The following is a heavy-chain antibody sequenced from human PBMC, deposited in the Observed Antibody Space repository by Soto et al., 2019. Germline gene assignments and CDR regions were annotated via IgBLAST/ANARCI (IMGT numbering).Heavy chain of an antibody. J-gene: IGHJ6*02. CDR1: GGTFSSYA. CDR2: IIPIFGTA. Sequence: QVQLVKSGAEVKKPGSSVKVSCKASGGTFSSYAISWVRQAPGQGLEWMGGIIPIFGTANYDQKFQGRVTITADESTSTAYMELRSLRSEDTAVYYCASFTYYYDSSGSHDYGMDVWGQGTTVTVSS. CDR3: ASFTYYYDSSGSHDYGMDV. V-gene: IGHV1-69*01. D-gene: IGHD3-22*01.